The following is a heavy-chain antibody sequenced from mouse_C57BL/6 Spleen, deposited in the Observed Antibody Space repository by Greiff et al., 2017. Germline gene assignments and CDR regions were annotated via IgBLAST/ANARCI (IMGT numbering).Heavy chain of an antibody. D-gene: IGHD1-1*01. Sequence: QVTLKVSGPGILQPSQTLSLTCSFSGFSLSTFGMGVGWIRQTSGNGLEWLVHIWWDDDKYYNPALKSRLTISKDTSKNQVFLKIANVDTADTATYYCARIDGGYGSSSYAMDYWGQGTSVTVSS. V-gene: IGHV8-8*01. CDR2: IWWDDDK. CDR1: GFSLSTFGMG. J-gene: IGHJ4*01. CDR3: ARIDGGYGSSSYAMDY.